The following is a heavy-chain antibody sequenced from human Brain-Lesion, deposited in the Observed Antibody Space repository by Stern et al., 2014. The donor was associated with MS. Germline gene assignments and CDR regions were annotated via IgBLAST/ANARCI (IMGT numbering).Heavy chain of an antibody. J-gene: IGHJ3*02. V-gene: IGHV5-51*01. CDR1: GYRVDNYW. D-gene: IGHD6-19*01. CDR3: ARTYSSGWYGGHAFDI. CDR2: IYTADSDT. Sequence: EVQLVQSGAEVKKPGESLKISCKGAGYRVDNYWIGWVRPKPGKGLEWMGVIYTADSDTRYSPSLQGQVTISADKSISTVYLQWSSLKASDTAMYYCARTYSSGWYGGHAFDIWGQGTMVTVSS.